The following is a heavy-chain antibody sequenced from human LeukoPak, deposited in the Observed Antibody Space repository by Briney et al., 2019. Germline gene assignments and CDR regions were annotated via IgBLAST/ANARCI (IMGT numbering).Heavy chain of an antibody. CDR1: GFTFSSYE. J-gene: IGHJ4*02. CDR2: ISSSGSTI. Sequence: GGSLRLSCAASGFTFSSYEMNWVRQAPGKGLEWVSYISSSGSTIYYADSVKGRFTISRDNAKNSLYLQMNSLRAEDTAVYYCARDIRYYYGSGSYYRYFDYWGQGTLVTVSS. V-gene: IGHV3-48*03. CDR3: ARDIRYYYGSGSYYRYFDY. D-gene: IGHD3-10*01.